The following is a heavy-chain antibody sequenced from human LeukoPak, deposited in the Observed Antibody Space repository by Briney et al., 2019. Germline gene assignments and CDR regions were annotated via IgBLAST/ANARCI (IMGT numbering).Heavy chain of an antibody. Sequence: GGSLRLSCAASGFTFSTYWMSWVRQAPGKGLEGVANIRQDGVEKYYVDSVRGRFTISRDNAKKSLFLQMNSLRVEDTAVYYCARGEIGGDWYGGWGQGTLVTVSS. CDR2: IRQDGVEK. V-gene: IGHV3-7*04. CDR3: ARGEIGGDWYGG. CDR1: GFTFSTYW. J-gene: IGHJ4*02. D-gene: IGHD2-21*02.